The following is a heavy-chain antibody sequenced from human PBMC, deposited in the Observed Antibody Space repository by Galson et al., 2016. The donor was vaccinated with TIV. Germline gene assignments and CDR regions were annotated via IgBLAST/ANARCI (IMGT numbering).Heavy chain of an antibody. CDR3: ASGATVTPYSFFDY. J-gene: IGHJ4*02. CDR1: GYTFSSYS. V-gene: IGHV1-18*04. Sequence: SCKASGYTFSSYSINWVRQAPGQGLEWMGWISGYSGNTNYAQKFQGRVTMTTDTSTGTAYMELRSLRSDDTAVYSCASGATVTPYSFFDYWGQGTLVTVFS. CDR2: ISGYSGNT. D-gene: IGHD5-18*01.